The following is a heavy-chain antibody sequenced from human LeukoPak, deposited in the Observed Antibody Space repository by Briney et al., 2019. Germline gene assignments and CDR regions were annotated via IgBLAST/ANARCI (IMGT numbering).Heavy chain of an antibody. CDR1: GFTFGDYA. J-gene: IGHJ3*02. D-gene: IGHD1-26*01. CDR3: ASSVPVPVGTTPDAFDI. V-gene: IGHV3-49*03. CDR2: IRSKAYGGTT. Sequence: GGSLRLSCTASGFTFGDYAMSWFRQAPGKGLEWVGFIRSKAYGGTTEYAASVKGRFTISRDDSKSIAYLQMNSLKTEDTAVYYCASSVPVPVGTTPDAFDIWGQGTMVTVSS.